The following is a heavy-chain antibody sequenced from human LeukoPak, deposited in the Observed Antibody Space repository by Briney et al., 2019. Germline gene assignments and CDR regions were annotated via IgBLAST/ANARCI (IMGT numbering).Heavy chain of an antibody. CDR1: GFIVSSNY. D-gene: IGHD3-16*01. Sequence: PGGSLRLSCAASGFIVSSNYMSWVRQAPGKGLEWVSVIYTGGSTYYADFVKGRFTISRDNSKNTLYLQMNSLRAEDTAVYYCARDQGGVGYWGQGTLVTVSS. J-gene: IGHJ4*02. V-gene: IGHV3-53*01. CDR3: ARDQGGVGY. CDR2: IYTGGST.